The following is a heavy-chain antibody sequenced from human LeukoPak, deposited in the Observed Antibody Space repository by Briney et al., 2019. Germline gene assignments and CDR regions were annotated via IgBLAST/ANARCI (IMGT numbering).Heavy chain of an antibody. J-gene: IGHJ3*02. CDR2: INPNSGGT. CDR3: ATMYYGQGSHAFDI. CDR1: GYTFTGYY. V-gene: IGHV1-2*02. Sequence: GASVKVSCKASGYTFTGYYMHWVRQAPGQGLEWMGWINPNSGGTNYAQKFQGRVTMTRDTSISTAYMELSRLRSDDTAVYYCATMYYGQGSHAFDIWGQGTMVTVSS. D-gene: IGHD3-10*01.